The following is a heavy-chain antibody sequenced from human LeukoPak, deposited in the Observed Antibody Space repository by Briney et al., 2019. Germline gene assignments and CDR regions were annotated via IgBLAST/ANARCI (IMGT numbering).Heavy chain of an antibody. CDR2: INHSGST. CDR3: AREKYCSSTSCYNVWDY. CDR1: GGSFSGYY. V-gene: IGHV4-34*01. J-gene: IGHJ4*02. D-gene: IGHD2-2*02. Sequence: SETLSLTCAVYGGSFSGYYWSWIRQPPGKGLEWIGEINHSGSTNYNPSLKSRVTISVDTSKNQFSLKLSSVTAADTAVYYCAREKYCSSTSCYNVWDYWGQGTLVTVSP.